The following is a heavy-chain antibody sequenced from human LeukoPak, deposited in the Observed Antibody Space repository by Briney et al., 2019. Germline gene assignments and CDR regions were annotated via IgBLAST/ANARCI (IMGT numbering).Heavy chain of an antibody. CDR3: ARDTASGYFDY. CDR2: IIPIFGTA. J-gene: IGHJ4*02. Sequence: SVKVSCKASGYTFTGYYMHWVRQAPGQGLEWMGGIIPIFGTANYAQKFQGRVTITTDESTSTAYMELSSLRSEDTAVYYCARDTASGYFDYWGQGTLVTVSS. D-gene: IGHD3-3*01. V-gene: IGHV1-69*05. CDR1: GYTFTGYY.